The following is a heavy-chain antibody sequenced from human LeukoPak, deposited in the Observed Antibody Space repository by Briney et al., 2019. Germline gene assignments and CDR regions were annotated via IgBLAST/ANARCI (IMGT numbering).Heavy chain of an antibody. D-gene: IGHD2-15*01. CDR3: ARSWRFCSGDSCYPIDY. J-gene: IGHJ4*02. CDR1: GYNFIGYY. Sequence: GASVKVSCKASGYNFIGYYMHWVRQAPGQGLEWMGWINPNSGGTNYAQKFRGRVTMTRDTSISTAYMELSRLRSDDTAVYCCARSWRFCSGDSCYPIDYWGQGTLVTVSS. CDR2: INPNSGGT. V-gene: IGHV1-2*02.